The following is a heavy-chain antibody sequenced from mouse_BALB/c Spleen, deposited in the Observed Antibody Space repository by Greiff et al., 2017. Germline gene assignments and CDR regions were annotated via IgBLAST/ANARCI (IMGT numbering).Heavy chain of an antibody. D-gene: IGHD1-1*01. CDR1: GYTFTSYW. CDR3: ARRGTLYGSSYEDY. Sequence: QVQLKESGAELVKPGASVKLSCKTSGYTFTSYWIQWVKQRPGQGLGWIGEIFPGTGTTYYNEKFKGKATLTIDTSSSTAYMQLSSLTSEDSAVYFCARRGTLYGSSYEDYWGQGTTLTVSS. V-gene: IGHV1S132*01. J-gene: IGHJ2*01. CDR2: IFPGTGTT.